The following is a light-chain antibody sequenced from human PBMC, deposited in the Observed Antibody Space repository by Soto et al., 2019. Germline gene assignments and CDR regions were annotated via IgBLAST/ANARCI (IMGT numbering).Light chain of an antibody. CDR1: SSNIGSNY. CDR3: AAWDDSLSGPV. J-gene: IGLJ2*01. CDR2: KNN. V-gene: IGLV1-47*01. Sequence: QSVLTQPPSASGTPGQRVTISCSGSSSNIGSNYVYCYQQLPGTAPKLLIYKNNQRPSGVPDRFSGSTSGTSASLAISGLRSEDEADYYCAAWDDSLSGPVFGGGTQLTVL.